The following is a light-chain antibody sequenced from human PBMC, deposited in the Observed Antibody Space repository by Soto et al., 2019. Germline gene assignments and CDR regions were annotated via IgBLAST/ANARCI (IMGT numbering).Light chain of an antibody. J-gene: IGKJ4*01. CDR3: QQADSFPIT. V-gene: IGKV1D-12*01. Sequence: DIQMTQSPSSVSASVGDRVIITCRASQDISSWLAWYQQKAGEAPKLLIFAASRLHSGVPSRFSGSVSGTDFTLTITNLQPEDFATYYCQQADSFPITFGGGTKVEIK. CDR1: QDISSW. CDR2: AAS.